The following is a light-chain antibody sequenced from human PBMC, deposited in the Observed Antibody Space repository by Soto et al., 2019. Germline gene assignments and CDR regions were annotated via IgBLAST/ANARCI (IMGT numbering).Light chain of an antibody. CDR1: QSISGW. Sequence: DIQMTQSPPTLSASVGDRITITCRASQSISGWLAWYQQKPGKAPKLLIYDASRLQSGVPSTFSGSGSGTEFTLTITSLQPDDFATYYCQHYDSYSPGGTFGQGTRVEIK. J-gene: IGKJ1*01. CDR3: QHYDSYSPGGT. V-gene: IGKV1-5*01. CDR2: DAS.